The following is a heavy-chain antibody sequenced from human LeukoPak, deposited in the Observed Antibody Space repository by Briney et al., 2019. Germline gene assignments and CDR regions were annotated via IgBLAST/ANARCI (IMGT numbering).Heavy chain of an antibody. CDR2: ISGSGGST. CDR1: GFTFSSYA. Sequence: GGSLRLSCAASGFTFSSYAMSWVRQAPGKGLEWVSAISGSGGSTYYADSVKGRFTISRDNSKDTLYLQMNSLRAEDTAVYYCAKGLYGDYSPDYWGQGTLVTVSS. D-gene: IGHD4-17*01. CDR3: AKGLYGDYSPDY. J-gene: IGHJ4*02. V-gene: IGHV3-23*01.